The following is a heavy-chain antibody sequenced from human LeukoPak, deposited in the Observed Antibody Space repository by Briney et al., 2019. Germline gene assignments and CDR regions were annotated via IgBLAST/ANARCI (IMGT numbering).Heavy chain of an antibody. J-gene: IGHJ6*03. V-gene: IGHV4-39*01. D-gene: IGHD3-3*01. CDR3: ARGRIYDFWSGYYSGGYYYYYYYMDV. CDR2: IYYSGST. Sequence: SETLSLTCTVSGGSISSSSYYWGWIRQPPGKGLEWIGSIYYSGSTYYNPSLKSRVTISVDTSKNQFSLKLSSVTAADTAVYYCARGRIYDFWSGYYSGGYYYYYYYMDVWGKGTTVTVSS. CDR1: GGSISSSSYY.